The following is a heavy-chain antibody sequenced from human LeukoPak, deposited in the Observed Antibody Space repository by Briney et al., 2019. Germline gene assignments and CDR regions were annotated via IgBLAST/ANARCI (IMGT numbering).Heavy chain of an antibody. Sequence: GGPLSFSFEPLGLTFIGYERTGVGQAPGKGREWVSYISSSGSTIYYADSVKGRFTISRDNAKNSLYLQMNSLRAEDTAVYYCVEGGAARFDYWGQGTLVAVSS. CDR1: GLTFIGYE. CDR2: ISSSGSTI. J-gene: IGHJ4*02. CDR3: VEGGAARFDY. D-gene: IGHD5-18*01. V-gene: IGHV3-48*03.